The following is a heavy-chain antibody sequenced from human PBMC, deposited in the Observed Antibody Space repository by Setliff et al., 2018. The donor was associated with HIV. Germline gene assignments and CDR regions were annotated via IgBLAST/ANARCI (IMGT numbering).Heavy chain of an antibody. CDR1: GAPFSGFH. V-gene: IGHV4-34*01. CDR3: ARVGTTVTTRETYKWFDP. Sequence: ETLSLTCAVYGAPFSGFHWGWIRQSPGKGLEWIGEIDHSGSTKYNPSLKSRVTLSVDTSKNQFSLKIDSVIAADTAVYFCARVGTTVTTRETYKWFDPWGQGTLVTVSS. CDR2: IDHSGST. D-gene: IGHD4-17*01. J-gene: IGHJ5*02.